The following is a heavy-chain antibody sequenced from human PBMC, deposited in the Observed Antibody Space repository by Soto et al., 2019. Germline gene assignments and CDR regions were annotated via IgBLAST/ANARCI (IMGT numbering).Heavy chain of an antibody. D-gene: IGHD6-13*01. Sequence: SVKVSCKASGGTFSSYAISWVRQAPGQGLEWMGGIIPIFGTANYAQKFQGRVTITADESTSTAYMELSSLRSEDTAVYYCARSWAQGAAAGPDYWGQGTLVTVSS. CDR2: IIPIFGTA. CDR1: GGTFSSYA. CDR3: ARSWAQGAAAGPDY. V-gene: IGHV1-69*13. J-gene: IGHJ4*02.